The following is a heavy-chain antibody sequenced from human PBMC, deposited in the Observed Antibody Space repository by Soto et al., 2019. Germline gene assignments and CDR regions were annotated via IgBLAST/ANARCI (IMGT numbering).Heavy chain of an antibody. CDR1: GYSFTAYW. V-gene: IGHV5-10-1*01. J-gene: IGHJ4*02. CDR3: TSRATSSFYHFDF. CDR2: IDPSDSYV. Sequence: GASLKISCQASGYSFTAYWITWVRQMTGKGLEWMATIDPSDSYVDYSPSFRGHVTFSVDRSITTVYLQWNSLKASDSAMYFCTSRATSSFYHFDFWGQGALVPVSS. D-gene: IGHD2-2*01.